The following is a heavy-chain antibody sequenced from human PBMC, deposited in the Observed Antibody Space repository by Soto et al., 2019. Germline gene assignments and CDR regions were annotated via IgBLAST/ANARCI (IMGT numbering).Heavy chain of an antibody. CDR3: ARDQGDSSGWYGLNYYYGMDV. CDR1: GFTFSSYA. CDR2: ISYDGSNK. V-gene: IGHV3-30-3*01. Sequence: QVQLVESGGGVVQPGRSLRLSCVASGFTFSSYAMHWVRQAPGKGLEWVAVISYDGSNKYYADSVKGRFSISRDNSKNTLYLQKNSLRAEDTAVYYCARDQGDSSGWYGLNYYYGMDVCSQGTTVTV. J-gene: IGHJ6*02. D-gene: IGHD6-19*01.